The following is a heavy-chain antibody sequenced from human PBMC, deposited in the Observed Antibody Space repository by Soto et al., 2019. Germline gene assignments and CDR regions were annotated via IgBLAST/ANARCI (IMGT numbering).Heavy chain of an antibody. CDR1: GFTFSSYG. Sequence: GSLSLSCAASGFTFSSYGMHWVRQAPGKGLEWVAVIWYDGSNKYYADSVKGRFTISRDNSKNTLYLQMNSLRAEDTAVYYCARDGLLTGYYPLDYWGQGTLVTVSS. V-gene: IGHV3-33*01. D-gene: IGHD3-9*01. J-gene: IGHJ4*02. CDR2: IWYDGSNK. CDR3: ARDGLLTGYYPLDY.